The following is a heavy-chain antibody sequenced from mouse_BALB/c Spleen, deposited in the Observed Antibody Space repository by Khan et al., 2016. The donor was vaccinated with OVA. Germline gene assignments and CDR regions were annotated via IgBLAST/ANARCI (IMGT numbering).Heavy chain of an antibody. CDR3: TRGGYSSFAY. D-gene: IGHD1-3*01. Sequence: VQLKQSGTVLARPGASVKTSCKASGYSFTSYLIHWVKQRPGQGLEWIGGIYPGNSDTSYNQKFKDKAKLTAGTSASTAYMELSSLTNEDSAVYYCTRGGYSSFAYWGQGTLVTVSA. CDR1: GYSFTSYL. J-gene: IGHJ3*01. CDR2: IYPGNSDT. V-gene: IGHV1-5*01.